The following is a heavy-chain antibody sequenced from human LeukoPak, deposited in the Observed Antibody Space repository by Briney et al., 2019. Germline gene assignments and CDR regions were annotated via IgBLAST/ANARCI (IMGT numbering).Heavy chain of an antibody. Sequence: ASVKVSCKASGYTFTSYGISWVRQAPGQGLEWMGWISAYNGNTNYAQKLQGRVTMTTDTSTSTAYMELRSLRSDDTAVYYCARVPYYYDSSGYYGYWGQGTLVTVSS. D-gene: IGHD3-22*01. CDR2: ISAYNGNT. J-gene: IGHJ4*02. V-gene: IGHV1-18*01. CDR1: GYTFTSYG. CDR3: ARVPYYYDSSGYYGY.